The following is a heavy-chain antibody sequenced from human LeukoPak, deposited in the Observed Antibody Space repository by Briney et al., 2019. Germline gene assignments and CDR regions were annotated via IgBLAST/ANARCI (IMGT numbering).Heavy chain of an antibody. D-gene: IGHD6-19*01. Sequence: SETLSLTCTVSGGSISSVSYSWGWIRQSPGKGLECIGSIFYNGRVFYNPSLKSRVTISVDTSKNQFSLRLNSVTAADTSVYYCARISYSSCINYWGQGTLVTVSS. V-gene: IGHV4-39*01. CDR3: ARISYSSCINY. J-gene: IGHJ4*02. CDR1: GGSISSVSYS. CDR2: IFYNGRV.